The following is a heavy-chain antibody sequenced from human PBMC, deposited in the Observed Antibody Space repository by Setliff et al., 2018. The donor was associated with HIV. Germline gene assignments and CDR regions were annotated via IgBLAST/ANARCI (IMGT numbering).Heavy chain of an antibody. J-gene: IGHJ3*02. V-gene: IGHV4-4*02. CDR1: GGSISSSNW. CDR3: ATSPPSDWPFNAFDI. CDR2: ISHSGST. Sequence: SETLSLTCTVSGGSISSSNWWSWVRQPPGKGLEWIGEISHSGSTNYNLSLKSRVTISVEESKNQFSLKLRSVTAADTAVYYCATSPPSDWPFNAFDIWGLGTMVTVSS. D-gene: IGHD6-19*01.